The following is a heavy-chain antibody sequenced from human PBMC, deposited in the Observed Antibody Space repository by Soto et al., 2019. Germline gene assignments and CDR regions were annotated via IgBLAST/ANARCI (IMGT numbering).Heavy chain of an antibody. D-gene: IGHD6-19*01. J-gene: IGHJ1*01. V-gene: IGHV3-23*01. CDR2: INGGRT. CDR1: GFTFSRSD. Sequence: EVQLLESGGGLVQPGGSLRLSCAAFGFTFSRSDMSWVRQAPGKGLEWVSAINGGRTFYGDSVEGRFTVSRDDSKDTLYLQMNSLRVDDTAIYYCATHGWDLWGQGTLVTVSS. CDR3: ATHGWDL.